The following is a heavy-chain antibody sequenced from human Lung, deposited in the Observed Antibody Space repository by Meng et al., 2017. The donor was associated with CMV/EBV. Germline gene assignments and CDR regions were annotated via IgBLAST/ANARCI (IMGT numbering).Heavy chain of an antibody. D-gene: IGHD6-13*01. CDR2: ITASGGST. J-gene: IGHJ4*02. Sequence: GESLKISCAASGFTFSSFAMGWVRQAPGKGLEWDSAITASGGSTYYADSVKGRFTISRDNSKNTLYLQMNSLRAEDTAVYYCAKAYSGSWYREYYDYWGQGTLVTVSS. CDR3: AKAYSGSWYREYYDY. V-gene: IGHV3-23*01. CDR1: GFTFSSFA.